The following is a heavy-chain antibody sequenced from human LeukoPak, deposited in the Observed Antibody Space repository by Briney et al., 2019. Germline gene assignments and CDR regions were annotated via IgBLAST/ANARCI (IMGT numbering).Heavy chain of an antibody. J-gene: IGHJ5*02. CDR3: ARGRGQWLVRNWFDP. CDR2: IYHSGST. Sequence: KPSQTLSLTCAVSGGSISSGGYSWSWIRQPAGKGLEWIGYIYHSGSTYYNPSLKSRVTISVDRSKNQFSLKLSSVTAADTAVYYCARGRGQWLVRNWFDPWGQGTLVTVSS. D-gene: IGHD6-19*01. CDR1: GGSISSGGYS. V-gene: IGHV4-30-2*01.